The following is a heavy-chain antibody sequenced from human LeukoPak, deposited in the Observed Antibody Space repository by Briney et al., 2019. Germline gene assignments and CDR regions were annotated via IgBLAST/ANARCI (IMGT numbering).Heavy chain of an antibody. CDR3: ARAPQWATAGTFDY. D-gene: IGHD6-13*01. CDR1: GGSISSYY. J-gene: IGHJ4*02. CDR2: IYYSGST. V-gene: IGHV4-59*01. Sequence: PSETLSLTCTVSGGSISSYYWSWIRQPPGKGLEWIGYIYYSGSTNYNPSLKSRVTLLLDTSTNQFSLKVNSVTAADTAVYYCARAPQWATAGTFDYWGRGTLVTVFS.